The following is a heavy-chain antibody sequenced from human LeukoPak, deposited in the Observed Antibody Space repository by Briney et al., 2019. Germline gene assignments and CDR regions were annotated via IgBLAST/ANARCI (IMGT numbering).Heavy chain of an antibody. V-gene: IGHV3-23*01. J-gene: IGHJ5*02. Sequence: GGSPRLSCAASGFTFSTYAMSWVRQAPGKGLEWVSAMSGSGTSTYSADSVKGRFTISRDNSKNTLYLQMSSLRAEDTAVYYCAKHHGDYRNWFDPWGQGTLVTVSS. CDR3: AKHHGDYRNWFDP. CDR2: MSGSGTST. D-gene: IGHD4-17*01. CDR1: GFTFSTYA.